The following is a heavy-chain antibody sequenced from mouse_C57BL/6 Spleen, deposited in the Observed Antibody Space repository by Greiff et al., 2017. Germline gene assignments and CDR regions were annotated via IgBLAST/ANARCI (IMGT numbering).Heavy chain of an antibody. V-gene: IGHV5-16*01. D-gene: IGHD2-2*01. CDR2: INYDGSST. J-gene: IGHJ4*01. CDR1: GFTFSDYY. CDR3: ARGYGYDDYYAMDY. Sequence: EVHLVESEGGLVQPGSSMKLSCTASGFTFSDYYMAWVRQVPEKGLEWVANINYDGSSTYYLDSLKSRFIISRDNAKNILYLQMSSLKSEDTATYYCARGYGYDDYYAMDYWGQGTSVTVSS.